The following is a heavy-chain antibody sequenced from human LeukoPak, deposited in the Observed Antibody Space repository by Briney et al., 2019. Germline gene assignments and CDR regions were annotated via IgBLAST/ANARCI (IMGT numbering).Heavy chain of an antibody. V-gene: IGHV4-4*07. Sequence: SETLSLTCTVSGGSISNYYWSWIRQPAGKGLEWIGRIYTSESTSYNPSLKSRVTVSMDSSKNQFSLEMKSVTAADTAVYYCTRGWSSAGAFDIWGQGTMVTVSS. D-gene: IGHD6-19*01. J-gene: IGHJ3*02. CDR3: TRGWSSAGAFDI. CDR2: IYTSEST. CDR1: GGSISNYY.